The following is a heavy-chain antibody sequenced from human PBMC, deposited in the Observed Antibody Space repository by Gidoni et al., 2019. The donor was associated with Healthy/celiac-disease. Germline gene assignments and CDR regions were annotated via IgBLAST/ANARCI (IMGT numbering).Heavy chain of an antibody. Sequence: EVQLVESGGGLVQPGRSLRLSCTASGFTFGDYAMSWVRQAPGKGLEWVGFIRSKAYGGTTEYAASVKGRFTISRDDSKSIAYLQMNSLKTEDTAVYYCTRDRPFARSYGDYYKPYYYYYYGMDVWGQGTTVTVSS. CDR3: TRDRPFARSYGDYYKPYYYYYYGMDV. D-gene: IGHD4-17*01. V-gene: IGHV3-49*04. J-gene: IGHJ6*02. CDR2: IRSKAYGGTT. CDR1: GFTFGDYA.